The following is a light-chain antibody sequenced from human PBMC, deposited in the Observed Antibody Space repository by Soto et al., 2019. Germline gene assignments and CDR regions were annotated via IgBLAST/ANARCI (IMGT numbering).Light chain of an antibody. Sequence: VMTQSPATLSVSPGERATLSCTASQSINSNLAWYQQRPGQALRLLIYGASTRATGIPARFSGSGSGTEFTLTISSLQSEDFAVYYCQQYNNWWTFGQGTKVEIK. V-gene: IGKV3-15*01. CDR3: QQYNNWWT. J-gene: IGKJ1*01. CDR2: GAS. CDR1: QSINSN.